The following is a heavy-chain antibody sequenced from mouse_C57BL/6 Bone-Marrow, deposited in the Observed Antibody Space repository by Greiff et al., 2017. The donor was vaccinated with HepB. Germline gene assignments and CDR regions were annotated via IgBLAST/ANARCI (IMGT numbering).Heavy chain of an antibody. Sequence: EVKLVESVAELVRPGASVKLSCTASGFNIKNTYMHWVKQRPEQGLEWIGRIDPANGNTKYAPKFQGKATITADTSSNTAYLQLSSLTSEDTAIYYCASPTGTQEDFDYWGQGTTLTVSS. J-gene: IGHJ2*01. V-gene: IGHV14-3*01. CDR1: GFNIKNTY. D-gene: IGHD4-1*02. CDR3: ASPTGTQEDFDY. CDR2: IDPANGNT.